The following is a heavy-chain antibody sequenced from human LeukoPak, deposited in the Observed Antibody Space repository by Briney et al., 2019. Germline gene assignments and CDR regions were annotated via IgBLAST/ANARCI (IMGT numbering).Heavy chain of an antibody. CDR2: ISGSGGST. J-gene: IGHJ4*02. CDR3: AKDSSSSGYWVY. CDR1: GFTFSSYS. V-gene: IGHV3-23*01. D-gene: IGHD3-22*01. Sequence: GGSLRLSCAASGFTFSSYSMNWVRQAPGKGLEWVSAISGSGGSTYYADSVKGRFTISRDNSKNTLYLQMNSLRAEDTAVYYCAKDSSSSGYWVYWGQGTLVTVSS.